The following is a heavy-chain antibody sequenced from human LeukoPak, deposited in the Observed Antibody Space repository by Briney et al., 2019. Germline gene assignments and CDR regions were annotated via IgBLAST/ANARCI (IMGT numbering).Heavy chain of an antibody. CDR2: IYTSGST. D-gene: IGHD6-6*01. Sequence: SETLSLTCTVSGGSISSYYWSWIRQPPGKGLEWIGYIYTSGSTNYNPSLKSRVTISVDTSKNQFSLKLSSVTAADTAVYYCARHEYSSSSEGAFDIWGQGTMATVSS. V-gene: IGHV4-4*09. CDR3: ARHEYSSSSEGAFDI. CDR1: GGSISSYY. J-gene: IGHJ3*02.